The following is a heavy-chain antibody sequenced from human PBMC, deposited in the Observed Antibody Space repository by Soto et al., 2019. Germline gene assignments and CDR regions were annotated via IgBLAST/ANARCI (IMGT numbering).Heavy chain of an antibody. CDR3: ARAGITGTWNYYYYMDV. J-gene: IGHJ6*03. Sequence: GASVKVSCKASGYTFTSYGISWVRQAPGQGLEWMGWISAYNGNTNYAQKLQGRVTMTTGTSTSTAYMELRSLRSDDTAVYYCARAGITGTWNYYYYMDVWGKGTTVTVSS. D-gene: IGHD1-7*01. CDR2: ISAYNGNT. V-gene: IGHV1-18*01. CDR1: GYTFTSYG.